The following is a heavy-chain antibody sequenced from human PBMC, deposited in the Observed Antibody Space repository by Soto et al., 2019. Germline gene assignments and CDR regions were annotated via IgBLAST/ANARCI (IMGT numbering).Heavy chain of an antibody. CDR3: ASARYYYDSSGYGFLDV. J-gene: IGHJ6*02. CDR2: IYYSGST. D-gene: IGHD3-22*01. CDR1: CGSISSGDYY. Sequence: PSETLSLTCTVSCGSISSGDYYWSWIRQPPGKGLEWIGYIYYSGSTYYNPSLKSRVTISVDTSKNQFSLKLSSVTAADTAVYYCASARYYYDSSGYGFLDVWGQGTTVTVSS. V-gene: IGHV4-30-4*01.